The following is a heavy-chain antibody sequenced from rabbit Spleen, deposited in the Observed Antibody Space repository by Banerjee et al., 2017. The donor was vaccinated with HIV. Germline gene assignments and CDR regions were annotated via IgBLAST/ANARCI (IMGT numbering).Heavy chain of an antibody. Sequence: QSLEESGGDLVKPGASLTLTCTASGFSFSSNYMCWVRQAPGKGLEWIACIYAGSSGSTYYASWAKGRFTISKTSSTTVTLQMTSLTVADMATYFCARDTGSSFSSYGMDLWGPGTLVTVS. CDR2: IYAGSSGST. CDR3: ARDTGSSFSSYGMDL. V-gene: IGHV1S40*01. D-gene: IGHD8-1*01. CDR1: GFSFSSNY. J-gene: IGHJ6*01.